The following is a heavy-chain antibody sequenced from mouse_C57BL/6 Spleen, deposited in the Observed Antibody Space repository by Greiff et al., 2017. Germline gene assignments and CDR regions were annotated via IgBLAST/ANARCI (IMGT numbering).Heavy chain of an antibody. D-gene: IGHD4-1*01. CDR1: GYTFTSYW. Sequence: QVQLQQPGAELVMPGASVKLSCKASGYTFTSYWMHWVKQRPGQGLEWIGEIDPSDSYTNYNQKFKGKATLTVDKSSSTAYMQLSSLTSEDSAVYYCARRGNWDPFGYWGQGTTLTVSS. V-gene: IGHV1-69*01. CDR2: IDPSDSYT. J-gene: IGHJ2*01. CDR3: ARRGNWDPFGY.